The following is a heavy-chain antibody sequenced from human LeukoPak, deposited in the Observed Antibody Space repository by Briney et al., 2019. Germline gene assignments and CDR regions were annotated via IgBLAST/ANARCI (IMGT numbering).Heavy chain of an antibody. CDR3: ARLASKDFDY. D-gene: IGHD5/OR15-5a*01. V-gene: IGHV3-53*01. J-gene: IGHJ4*02. Sequence: PGGSLRLSCAASGFTVSSNYMSWVRQAPGKGLEWVSVFYSGGSTYYADSVKGRFTISRDNSKNTLYLQMNSLRAEDTAVYYCARLASKDFDYWGQGTLVTVSS. CDR1: GFTVSSNY. CDR2: FYSGGST.